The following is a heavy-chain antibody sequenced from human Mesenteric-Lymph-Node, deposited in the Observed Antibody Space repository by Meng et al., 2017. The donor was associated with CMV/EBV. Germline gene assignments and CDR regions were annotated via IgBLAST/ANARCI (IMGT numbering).Heavy chain of an antibody. Sequence: GESLKISCAASGFTFSSYSMNWVRQAPGKGLEWVSSISSSSSYIYYADSVKGRFTISRDNAKNSLYLQMNSLRAEDTAVYYCARDLIVVVPAATQRSPYYYYGMDVWGQGTTVTVSS. CDR3: ARDLIVVVPAATQRSPYYYYGMDV. J-gene: IGHJ6*02. V-gene: IGHV3-21*01. D-gene: IGHD2-2*01. CDR1: GFTFSSYS. CDR2: ISSSSSYI.